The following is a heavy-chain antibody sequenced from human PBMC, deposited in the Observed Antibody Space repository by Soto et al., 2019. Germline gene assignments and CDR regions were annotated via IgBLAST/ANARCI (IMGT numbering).Heavy chain of an antibody. V-gene: IGHV4-59*01. J-gene: IGHJ2*01. CDR2: IYYSGST. Sequence: QVQLQESGPGLVKPSETLSLTCTVSGGSISSYYWSWIRQPPGKGLEWIGYIYYSGSTNYNPSLKSRVTISVDTSKNQFSLKLGSVTAADTAVYYCATDSSGRRYWYFDLWGRGTLVTVSS. CDR3: ATDSSGRRYWYFDL. CDR1: GGSISSYY. D-gene: IGHD3-22*01.